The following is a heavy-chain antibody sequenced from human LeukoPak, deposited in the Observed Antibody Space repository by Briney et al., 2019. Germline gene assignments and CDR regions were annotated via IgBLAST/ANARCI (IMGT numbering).Heavy chain of an antibody. CDR1: GFTFSSYS. V-gene: IGHV3-48*01. J-gene: IGHJ4*02. CDR2: ISSSSGTT. CDR3: ATTREG. Sequence: GGSLRLSCAASGFTFSSYSMNWVRQAPGKGLEWVSYISSSSGTTHYADSVKGRFTISRDNSKNTLYLQMNSLRAEDTAVYYCATTREGWGQGTLVTVSS. D-gene: IGHD4-11*01.